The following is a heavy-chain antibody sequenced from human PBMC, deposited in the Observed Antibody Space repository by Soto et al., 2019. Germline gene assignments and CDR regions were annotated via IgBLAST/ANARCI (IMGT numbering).Heavy chain of an antibody. V-gene: IGHV4-31*03. Sequence: SETLSLTCTVSGGSISSGAYYWGWIRQHPGKGLEWIGYISHRGTAYYTPSLKSRVSLSDDPSKSQFSLNVTSLTAADTAVYYCARVSATGTRWFDPWGPGTLVTVSS. CDR1: GGSISSGAYY. CDR3: ARVSATGTRWFDP. J-gene: IGHJ5*02. D-gene: IGHD6-13*01. CDR2: ISHRGTA.